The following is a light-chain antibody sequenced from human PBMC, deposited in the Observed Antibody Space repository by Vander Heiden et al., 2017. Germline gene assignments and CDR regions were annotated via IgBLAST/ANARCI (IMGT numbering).Light chain of an antibody. CDR3: QQRSNGPPRDA. Sequence: EIVLTQSPATLSLSPGERATLSCRASQSVSSYLAWYQQKPGQAPRLLIYDASNRATGIKARFSGSGYGTDFTLTISSLEPEDFAVYYCQQRSNGPPRDAFGGGTKVEIK. CDR2: DAS. CDR1: QSVSSY. V-gene: IGKV3-11*01. J-gene: IGKJ4*01.